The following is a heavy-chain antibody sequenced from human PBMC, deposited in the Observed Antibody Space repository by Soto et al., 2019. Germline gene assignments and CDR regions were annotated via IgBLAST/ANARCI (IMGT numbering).Heavy chain of an antibody. CDR1: GFTFSSYA. J-gene: IGHJ4*02. D-gene: IGHD5-12*01. CDR2: ISGSGGST. V-gene: IGHV3-23*01. Sequence: EVQLLESGGGLVQPGGSLRLSCAASGFTFSSYAMSWVRQAPGKGLEWVSAISGSGGSTYYADSVKGRFTISRDNSKNTLYLQMNSLRAEDTAVYYCAKEGVATIVAVGYFDYWGQGTLVTVSS. CDR3: AKEGVATIVAVGYFDY.